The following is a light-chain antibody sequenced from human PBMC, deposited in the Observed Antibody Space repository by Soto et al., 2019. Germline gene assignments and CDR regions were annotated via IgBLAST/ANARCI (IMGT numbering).Light chain of an antibody. J-gene: IGKJ1*01. CDR3: QQYNNGWT. CDR2: GAS. V-gene: IGKV3-15*01. CDR1: QSVSSN. Sequence: EIVMTQSPATLSVSPGERATLSCRASQSVSSNLAWYQQKPGQAPRLLIYGASTRATGIPARFSGSGSGTEFTLTSSGLQSEDFAVYYCQQYNNGWTFGQGTKVEIK.